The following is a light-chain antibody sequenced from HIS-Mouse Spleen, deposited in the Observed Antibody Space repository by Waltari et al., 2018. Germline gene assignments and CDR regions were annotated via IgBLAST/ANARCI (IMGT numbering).Light chain of an antibody. CDR3: SSYTSSSFNVV. CDR1: SSDVGGYNY. J-gene: IGLJ2*01. Sequence: QSALTQPASVSGSPGQSITISCTGTSSDVGGYNYVSRYQQHPGKAPKLMIYDVRNRPAAVSTRFSGSKSGNTASLTISGLQAEDEADYYCSSYTSSSFNVVFGGGTKLTVL. V-gene: IGLV2-14*03. CDR2: DVR.